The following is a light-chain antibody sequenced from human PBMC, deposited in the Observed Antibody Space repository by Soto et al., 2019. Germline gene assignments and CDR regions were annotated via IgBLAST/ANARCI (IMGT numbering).Light chain of an antibody. CDR3: QQYKNYLT. CDR1: QSVSIW. V-gene: IGKV1-5*01. CDR2: GAS. Sequence: IQRTQSPSNLSASVWYIFTFTCRASQSVSIWLAWYQQKPGKAPKLLISGASTLESGVPSRFSGSGSGTEFTLTISSLPPDDFATYYCQQYKNYLTFGQGTKVEIK. J-gene: IGKJ1*01.